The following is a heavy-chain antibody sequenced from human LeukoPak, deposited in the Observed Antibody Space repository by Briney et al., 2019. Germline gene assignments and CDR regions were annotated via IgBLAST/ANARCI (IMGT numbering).Heavy chain of an antibody. V-gene: IGHV4-59*01. CDR3: ARGGSIVGGTPHDTFDI. J-gene: IGHJ3*02. Sequence: SETLSLTCTVSGGSISSYYWSWIREPPGKGLDWIACMYYSGSTNYNPSLKSRVTISVDTSKNQFSLKLSSVTAADTAVYYCARGGSIVGGTPHDTFDIWGQGTMVTVSS. CDR1: GGSISSYY. CDR2: MYYSGST. D-gene: IGHD1-26*01.